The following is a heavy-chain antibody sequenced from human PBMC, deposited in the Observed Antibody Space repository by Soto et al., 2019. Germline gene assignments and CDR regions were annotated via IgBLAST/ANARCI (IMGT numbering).Heavy chain of an antibody. J-gene: IGHJ4*02. Sequence: QVQLQESGPGLVKPSETLSLTCTVSGGSISSYYWSWIRQPPGKGLEWIGYIYYSGSTNYNPSLKSRVTISVDTAQNQFSLKLSSVTAADTAVYFFARASSTTWYQLFDCWGQGTLVTVSS. D-gene: IGHD6-13*01. CDR2: IYYSGST. CDR1: GGSISSYY. CDR3: ARASSTTWYQLFDC. V-gene: IGHV4-59*01.